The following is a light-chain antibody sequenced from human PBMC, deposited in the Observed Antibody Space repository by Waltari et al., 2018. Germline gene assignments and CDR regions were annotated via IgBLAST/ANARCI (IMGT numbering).Light chain of an antibody. CDR3: QQYATSPWT. CDR1: QSVRNS. V-gene: IGKV3-11*01. Sequence: EIVLTQSPGTLSLSPGERVTLSCRASQSVRNSLSWYQQKPGQAPRLLIHDTSNRATGIPARFSGSGSGTDFTLTISSLEPEDFAVYYCQQYATSPWTSGQGTKVELK. CDR2: DTS. J-gene: IGKJ1*01.